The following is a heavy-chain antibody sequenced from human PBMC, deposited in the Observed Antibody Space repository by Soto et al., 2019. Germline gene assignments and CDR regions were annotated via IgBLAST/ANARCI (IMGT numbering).Heavy chain of an antibody. Sequence: VGSLRLSCAASGFVFRNYATTWVRQAPGKGLEWVSAITGSGDSAYYADAVKGRFTISRDNSNNKLSLQMNSLRADDTAVYYCTKVLTAEQFYPSDSWGQGTLVTVSS. CDR2: ITGSGDSA. CDR1: GFVFRNYA. V-gene: IGHV3-23*01. CDR3: TKVLTAEQFYPSDS. D-gene: IGHD2-21*02. J-gene: IGHJ4*02.